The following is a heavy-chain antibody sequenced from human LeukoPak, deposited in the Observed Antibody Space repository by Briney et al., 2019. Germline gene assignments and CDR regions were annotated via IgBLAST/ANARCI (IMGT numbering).Heavy chain of an antibody. CDR3: ARDTLGGYDFWWFDP. CDR1: GGSVSSNSNY. V-gene: IGHV4-61*01. D-gene: IGHD5-12*01. J-gene: IGHJ5*02. Sequence: SETLSLTCTLSGGSVSSNSNYWSWIRQPPGKGLEWIGYNSYFGSASYNPSHKSRVTISVDTSKNQFSLKLSSVTAADTAVYYCARDTLGGYDFWWFDPWGQGTLVTVSS. CDR2: NSYFGSA.